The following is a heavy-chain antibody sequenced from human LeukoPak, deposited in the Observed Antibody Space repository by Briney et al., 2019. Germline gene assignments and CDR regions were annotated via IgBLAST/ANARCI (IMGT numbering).Heavy chain of an antibody. J-gene: IGHJ3*01. CDR1: GGSVISFL. CDR3: AREATASDALDF. D-gene: IGHD1-26*01. Sequence: SETLSHTSTVSGGSVISFLESWRRQPAGKGLEWIGRISTSGSTNYNPSLKSRVTISVDKSKNQFSLRLSSVTAADTAVYYCAREATASDALDFWGQGTMVTVSS. CDR2: ISTSGST. V-gene: IGHV4-4*07.